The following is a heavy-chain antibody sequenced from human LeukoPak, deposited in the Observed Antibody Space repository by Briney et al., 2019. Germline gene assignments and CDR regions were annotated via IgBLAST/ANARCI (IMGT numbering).Heavy chain of an antibody. Sequence: GGSLRLSCAASGFNLGAFWMSWFRQAPGKGLEWVANIKEDGSTKFYVDSVKGRFTISRDNAKNSLYLQMNSLRAEDTAMYFCARDGGYCSGITCPGDLWGQGTLVTVSP. CDR3: ARDGGYCSGITCPGDL. V-gene: IGHV3-7*01. J-gene: IGHJ4*02. CDR1: GFNLGAFW. D-gene: IGHD2-2*01. CDR2: IKEDGSTK.